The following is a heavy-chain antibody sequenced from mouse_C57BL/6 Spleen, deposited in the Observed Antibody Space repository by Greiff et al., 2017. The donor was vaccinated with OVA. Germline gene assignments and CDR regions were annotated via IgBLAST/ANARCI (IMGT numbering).Heavy chain of an antibody. Sequence: VQLQQPGAELVKPGASVKLSCKASGYTFTSYWMHWVKQRPGQGLEWIGMIHPNSGSTNYNEKFKSKATLTVDKSSSTAYMQLSSLTSEDSAVYYWARNPYYYGSSYYYWGQGTTLTVSS. CDR1: GYTFTSYW. CDR2: IHPNSGST. CDR3: ARNPYYYGSSYYY. D-gene: IGHD1-1*01. V-gene: IGHV1-64*01. J-gene: IGHJ2*01.